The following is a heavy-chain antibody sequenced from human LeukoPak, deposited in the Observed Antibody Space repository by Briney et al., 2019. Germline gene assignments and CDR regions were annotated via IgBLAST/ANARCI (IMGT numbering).Heavy chain of an antibody. J-gene: IGHJ4*02. CDR2: IYHSGST. CDR1: GGSISSYY. V-gene: IGHV4-59*01. D-gene: IGHD6-13*01. Sequence: PSETLSLTCTVSGGSISSYYWSWVRQPPGKGLEWIGYIYHSGSTYYNPSLKSRVPISVARYKYQFSLKLSSVTAADTAVYYCARRVEQLVSYYFDYWGQGPRVTVSS. CDR3: ARRVEQLVSYYFDY.